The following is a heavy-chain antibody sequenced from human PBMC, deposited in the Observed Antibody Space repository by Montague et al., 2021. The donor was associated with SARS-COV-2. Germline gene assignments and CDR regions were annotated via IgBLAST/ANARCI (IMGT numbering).Heavy chain of an antibody. D-gene: IGHD2-8*02. CDR2: INYSGDT. CDR3: ARLESSWWFFDY. Sequence: LRLSCAGSGFSFIHYNINWARQAPGKGLEWIGEINYSGDTYYNPSLTSRVTISMDTSESQFSLKMTSVTAADTAVYYCARLESSWWFFDYWGQGTLVTVSS. J-gene: IGHJ4*01. V-gene: IGHV4-34*01. CDR1: GFSFIHYN.